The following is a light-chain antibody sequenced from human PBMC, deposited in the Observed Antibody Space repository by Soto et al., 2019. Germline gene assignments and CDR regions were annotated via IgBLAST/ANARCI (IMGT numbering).Light chain of an antibody. CDR3: SSYPSSSTLV. CDR2: DVS. V-gene: IGLV2-14*01. CDR1: SSDVGGYNY. Sequence: QSVLTQPASVAGSPGQSITISCTGTSSDVGGYNYVSWYQQHPGKAPKLMIYDVSKRPSGVSNRFSGSKSGNTASLTISGLQAEYEAHYYCSSYPSSSTLVFGGGTKVTVL. J-gene: IGLJ2*01.